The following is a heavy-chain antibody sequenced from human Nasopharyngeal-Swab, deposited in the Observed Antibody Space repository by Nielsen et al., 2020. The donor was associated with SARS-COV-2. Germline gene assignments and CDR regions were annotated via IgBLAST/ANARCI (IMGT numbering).Heavy chain of an antibody. CDR2: ISSDGSTK. CDR1: GFTFSSYG. CDR3: AKDITGYSSGWFYYYYYMDV. V-gene: IGHV3-30*18. D-gene: IGHD6-19*01. Sequence: GGSLRLSCAASGFTFSSYGIHWVRQAPGKGLEWVAVISSDGSTKYYADSVKGRFTISRDNSKNPLYLQMNSLRAEDTAVYYCAKDITGYSSGWFYYYYYMDVWGKGTTVTVSS. J-gene: IGHJ6*03.